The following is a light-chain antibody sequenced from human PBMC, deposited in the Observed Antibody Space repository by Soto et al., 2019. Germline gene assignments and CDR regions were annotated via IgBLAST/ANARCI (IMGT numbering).Light chain of an antibody. CDR3: SSYTNINTLI. CDR2: EVS. CDR1: SSDIGTYDY. J-gene: IGLJ2*01. V-gene: IGLV2-14*01. Sequence: QSALTQPASVSGSPGQSITISCTGTSSDIGTYDYVSWYQQHPGKAPKLMIYEVSNRPSGVSNRFSGSKSGNTVSLTISGLQAADEADYYCSSYTNINTLIFGGGTQLTVL.